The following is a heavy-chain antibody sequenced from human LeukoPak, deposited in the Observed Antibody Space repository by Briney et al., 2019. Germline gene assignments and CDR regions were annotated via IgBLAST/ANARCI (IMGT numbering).Heavy chain of an antibody. CDR1: GYSFTTYW. Sequence: GESLKISCKVSGYSFTTYWIGWVRQMPGKGLQWMGIIYPGDSDITYSPSFQGQVTISADKSISTAYLQWSSLKASDTAMYYCARLGTVGASYCFDYWGQGTLVTVSS. D-gene: IGHD4-17*01. CDR2: IYPGDSDI. CDR3: ARLGTVGASYCFDY. J-gene: IGHJ4*02. V-gene: IGHV5-51*01.